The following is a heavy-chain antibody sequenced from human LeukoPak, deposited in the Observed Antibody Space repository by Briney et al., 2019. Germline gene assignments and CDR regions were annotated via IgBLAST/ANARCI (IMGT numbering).Heavy chain of an antibody. V-gene: IGHV4-34*01. J-gene: IGHJ4*02. Sequence: ETLSLTCAVYGGSFSGYYWSWIRQPPGKGLEWIGEINHSGSTNYNPSLKSRVTISVDTSKNQFPLKLSSVTAADTAVYYCARSRIVGASPPNYWGQGTLVTVSS. D-gene: IGHD1-26*01. CDR2: INHSGST. CDR1: GGSFSGYY. CDR3: ARSRIVGASPPNY.